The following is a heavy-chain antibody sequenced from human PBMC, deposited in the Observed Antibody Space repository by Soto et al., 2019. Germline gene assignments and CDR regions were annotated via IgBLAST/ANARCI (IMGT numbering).Heavy chain of an antibody. J-gene: IGHJ6*02. CDR2: IDPSDSYT. CDR3: ARPGYDSSGFGYHYYGMDV. CDR1: GYSFTSYW. Sequence: PGESLKISCKGSGYSFTSYWISWVRQMPGKGLEWMGRIDPSDSYTNYSPSFQGHVTISADKSISTAYLQWSSLKASDTAMYYCARPGYDSSGFGYHYYGMDVWGQGTTVTVSS. D-gene: IGHD3-22*01. V-gene: IGHV5-10-1*01.